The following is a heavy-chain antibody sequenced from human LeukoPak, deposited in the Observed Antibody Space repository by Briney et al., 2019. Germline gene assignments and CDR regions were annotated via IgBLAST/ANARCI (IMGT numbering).Heavy chain of an antibody. CDR2: IYTSGST. D-gene: IGHD5-18*01. V-gene: IGHV4-61*02. J-gene: IGHJ3*02. Sequence: SETLSLTCTVSGGSISSGSYYWSWIRQPAGMGLEWIGRIYTSGSTDYNPSLKSRVTVSVDTSKNQFSLKLRSVTAADTAVYYCARVVDTAILTLDAFNIWGQGTMVTVSS. CDR3: ARVVDTAILTLDAFNI. CDR1: GGSISSGSYY.